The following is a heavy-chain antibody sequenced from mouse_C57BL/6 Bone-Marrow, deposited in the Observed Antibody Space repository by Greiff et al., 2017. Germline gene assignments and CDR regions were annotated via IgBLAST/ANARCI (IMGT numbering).Heavy chain of an antibody. CDR2: FLPGSGST. Sequence: QVQLQQSGAELMKPGASVKLSCKATGYTFTGYWIEWVKQSPGHGLEWIGEFLPGSGSTNYNEKFKGKATFTADTSTNTAYMQLSSLSTDDSAIYYCAMVYYDYSWFAYWGQGTLVTVSA. V-gene: IGHV1-9*01. D-gene: IGHD2-4*01. CDR1: GYTFTGYW. CDR3: AMVYYDYSWFAY. J-gene: IGHJ3*01.